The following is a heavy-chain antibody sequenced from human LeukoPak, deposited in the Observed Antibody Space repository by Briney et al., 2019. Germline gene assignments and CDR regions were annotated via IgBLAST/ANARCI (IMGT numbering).Heavy chain of an antibody. CDR3: ARGLLWFGELFPVAFDI. CDR1: GFTFRNYE. Sequence: GGSLRLSCAASGFTFRNYEMSWIRQAPGKGLEWVSYISSSGSTIYYADSVKGRFTISRDNAKNSLYLQMNSLRAEDTAVYYCARGLLWFGELFPVAFDIWGQGTMVTVSS. CDR2: ISSSGSTI. J-gene: IGHJ3*02. D-gene: IGHD3-10*01. V-gene: IGHV3-11*01.